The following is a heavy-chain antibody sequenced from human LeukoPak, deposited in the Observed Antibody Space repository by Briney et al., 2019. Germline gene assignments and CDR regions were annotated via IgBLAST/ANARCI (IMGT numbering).Heavy chain of an antibody. Sequence: GASVKVSCKVSGYTLTELSMHWVRQAPGKGLEWMGCFDPEDGETIYAQKFQGRVTMTEYTSTDTAYMELSSLRSEDTAVYYCATVPRTRTIFGVVSPSNWFDPWGQGTLVTVSS. J-gene: IGHJ5*02. CDR3: ATVPRTRTIFGVVSPSNWFDP. V-gene: IGHV1-24*01. CDR2: FDPEDGET. D-gene: IGHD3-3*01. CDR1: GYTLTELS.